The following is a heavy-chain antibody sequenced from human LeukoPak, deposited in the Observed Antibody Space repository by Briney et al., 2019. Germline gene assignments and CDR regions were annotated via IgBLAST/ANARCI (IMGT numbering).Heavy chain of an antibody. CDR3: ATILLASG. Sequence: GGSLRLSCAASGFTFSPYWMSWVRHAPGRGREWVSTISTRSGNTYYADSVKGRFTISRDNSKNTRYLQMNSLRAEDTAVYYCATILLASGWGQGTLVTVSS. J-gene: IGHJ4*02. D-gene: IGHD3-10*01. CDR2: ISTRSGNT. V-gene: IGHV3-23*01. CDR1: GFTFSPYW.